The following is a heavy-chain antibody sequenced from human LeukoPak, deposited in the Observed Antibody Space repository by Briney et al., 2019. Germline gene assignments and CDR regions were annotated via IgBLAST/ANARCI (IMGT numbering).Heavy chain of an antibody. CDR2: IYYSGST. V-gene: IGHV4-59*01. CDR1: GGSISSYY. J-gene: IGHJ4*02. D-gene: IGHD3-16*01. Sequence: SETLSLTCTVSGGSISSYYWSWIRQPPGKGLEWIGYIYYSGSTNYNPSLKSRVTISVDTSKNQFPLKLSSVTAADTAVYYCAREGHDYVWGSYRERYYFDYWGQGTLVTVSS. CDR3: AREGHDYVWGSYRERYYFDY.